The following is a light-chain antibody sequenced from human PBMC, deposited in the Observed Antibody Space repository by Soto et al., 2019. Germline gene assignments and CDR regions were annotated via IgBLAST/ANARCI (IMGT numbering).Light chain of an antibody. CDR1: QSVSSN. CDR3: QQYNVWPLT. J-gene: IGKJ4*01. CDR2: VAS. V-gene: IGKV3-15*01. Sequence: EIVMTQSPATLSVSPGKRATLSCRASQSVSSNLAWYQQKPGQTPKLLIYVASTRATGIPARFSGSGSVTEFTLTISSLQSQDFAVYYCQQYNVWPLTFGGGTKVEFK.